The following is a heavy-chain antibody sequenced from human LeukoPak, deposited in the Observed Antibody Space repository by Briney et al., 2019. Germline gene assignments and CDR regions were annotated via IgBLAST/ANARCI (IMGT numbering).Heavy chain of an antibody. CDR1: GDTFSSYG. V-gene: IGHV1-69*06. Sequence: GASVKVSCKASGDTFSSYGISWVRQAPGQGLEWMGGIIPIFGTANYAQKFQGRVTITADTSTSTAYMELSSLRSEDTAVYYCAIQTYYHMSTGEGFYIWGQGTTVT. CDR3: AIQTYYHMSTGEGFYI. J-gene: IGHJ6*01. CDR2: IIPIFGTA. D-gene: IGHD3-9*01.